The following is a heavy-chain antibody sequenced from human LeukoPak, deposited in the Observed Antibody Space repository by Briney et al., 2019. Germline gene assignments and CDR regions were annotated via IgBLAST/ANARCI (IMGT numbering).Heavy chain of an antibody. Sequence: SETLSLTCTVSGGSISSYYWSWIRQPPGKGLEWIGYIYYSGSTNYNPSLKSRVTISVDTSKNQFSLKLSSVTAADTAVYYCACLGYSGYDWEADYWGQGTLVTVSS. CDR2: IYYSGST. V-gene: IGHV4-59*01. CDR3: ACLGYSGYDWEADY. D-gene: IGHD5-12*01. CDR1: GGSISSYY. J-gene: IGHJ4*02.